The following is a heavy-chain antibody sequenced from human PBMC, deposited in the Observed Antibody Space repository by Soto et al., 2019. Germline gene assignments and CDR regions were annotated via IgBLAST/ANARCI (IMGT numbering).Heavy chain of an antibody. J-gene: IGHJ4*02. V-gene: IGHV4-31*03. Sequence: SETLSLTCTVSGGSISSGGYYWSWIRQHPGKGLEWIGYIYYSGSTYYNPSLKSRVTISVDTSKNQFSLKLSSVTAADTAVYYCARAPKYSSGYGPIDYWGQGTLVTVSS. CDR3: ARAPKYSSGYGPIDY. CDR1: GGSISSGGYY. CDR2: IYYSGST. D-gene: IGHD3-22*01.